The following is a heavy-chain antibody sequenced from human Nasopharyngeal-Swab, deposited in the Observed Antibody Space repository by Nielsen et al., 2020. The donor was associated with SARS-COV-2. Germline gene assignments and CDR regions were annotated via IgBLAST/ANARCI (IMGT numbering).Heavy chain of an antibody. D-gene: IGHD5-18*01. CDR1: GGSISSSSYY. J-gene: IGHJ5*02. Sequence: SETLSPTCTVSGGSISSSSYYWGWIRQPPGKGLEWIGSIYYSGSTYYNPSLKSRVTISVDTSKNQFSLKLSSVTAADTAVYYCARRGYSYGSFDPWGQGTLVTVSS. V-gene: IGHV4-39*01. CDR3: ARRGYSYGSFDP. CDR2: IYYSGST.